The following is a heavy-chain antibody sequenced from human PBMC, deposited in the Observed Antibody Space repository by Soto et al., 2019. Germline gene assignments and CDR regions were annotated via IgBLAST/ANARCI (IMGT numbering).Heavy chain of an antibody. D-gene: IGHD6-13*01. CDR3: ASYPLIGAAGIDY. CDR2: INHSGST. J-gene: IGHJ4*02. Sequence: SETLSLTCAVYGGSFSGYYWSWIRQPPGKGLEWIGEINHSGSTNYNPSLKSRVTISVDTSKNQFSLKLSSVTAADTAVYYCASYPLIGAAGIDYWGQGSLVTVSS. V-gene: IGHV4-34*01. CDR1: GGSFSGYY.